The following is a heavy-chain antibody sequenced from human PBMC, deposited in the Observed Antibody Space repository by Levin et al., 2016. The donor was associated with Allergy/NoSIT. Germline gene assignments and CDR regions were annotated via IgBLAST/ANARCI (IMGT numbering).Heavy chain of an antibody. J-gene: IGHJ5*02. D-gene: IGHD3-22*01. Sequence: VRQAPGKGLEWVSVIYSGGSTYYADSVKGRFTISRDNSKNTLYLQMNSLRAEDTAVYYCARDTSSGYYPWGQGTLVTVSS. V-gene: IGHV3-66*01. CDR3: ARDTSSGYYP. CDR2: IYSGGST.